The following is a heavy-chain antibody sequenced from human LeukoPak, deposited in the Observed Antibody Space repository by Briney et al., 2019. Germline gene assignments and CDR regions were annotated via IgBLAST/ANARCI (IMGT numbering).Heavy chain of an antibody. V-gene: IGHV3-23*01. D-gene: IGHD2-21*01. Sequence: PGGSLRLSCAASGFTFSSYEMNWVRQAPGKGLEWVSAIRSGGTNRHYADSVKGRFTISRDDSKDTLYLQMNGLRAEDTAIYYCAKVPFTFCGGDCWYYFDSWGQGTLVTVSS. CDR3: AKVPFTFCGGDCWYYFDS. CDR1: GFTFSSYE. J-gene: IGHJ4*02. CDR2: IRSGGTNR.